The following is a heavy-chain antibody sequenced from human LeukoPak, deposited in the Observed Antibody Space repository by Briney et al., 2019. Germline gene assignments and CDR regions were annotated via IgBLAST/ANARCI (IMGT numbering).Heavy chain of an antibody. Sequence: GGSLRLSCAASGFTFSSYSMNWVRQAPGKGLEWVSSISSSSSYIYYADSVKGRFTISRDNAKNSLYLQMNSLRAEDTAVYYCARAGGWVGWFDPWGQGTLVTVSS. J-gene: IGHJ5*02. CDR2: ISSSSSYI. CDR1: GFTFSSYS. V-gene: IGHV3-21*01. D-gene: IGHD6-19*01. CDR3: ARAGGWVGWFDP.